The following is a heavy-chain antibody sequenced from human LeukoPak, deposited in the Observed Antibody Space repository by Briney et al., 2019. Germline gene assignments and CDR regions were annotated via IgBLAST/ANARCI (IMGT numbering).Heavy chain of an antibody. Sequence: GGSLRLSCAASGFTFTSAWMNWVRQAPGKGLEWVGRIKTKTEGGTTDYAAPVKGRFTISRDDLKTTLYLQLNSLQTEDTAVYYCITGRYWGQGTLVTVSS. J-gene: IGHJ4*02. CDR2: IKTKTEGGTT. CDR1: GFTFTSAW. CDR3: ITGRY. V-gene: IGHV3-15*01.